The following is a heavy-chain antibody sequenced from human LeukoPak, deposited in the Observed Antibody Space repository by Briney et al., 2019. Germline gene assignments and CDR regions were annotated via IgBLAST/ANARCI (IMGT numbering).Heavy chain of an antibody. CDR3: ARIWAYCGGDCYSLYYYYGMDV. CDR1: GGSISSSSYY. V-gene: IGHV4-39*01. Sequence: SETLSLTCTVSGGSISSSSYYWGWIRQPPGKGLEWIGSIYYSGSTYYNPSLKSRVTISVDTSKNQFSLKLSSVTAADTAVYYCARIWAYCGGDCYSLYYYYGMDVWGQGTTVTVS. CDR2: IYYSGST. D-gene: IGHD2-21*02. J-gene: IGHJ6*02.